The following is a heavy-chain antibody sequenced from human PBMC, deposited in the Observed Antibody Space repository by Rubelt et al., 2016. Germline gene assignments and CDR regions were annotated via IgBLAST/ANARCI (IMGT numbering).Heavy chain of an antibody. CDR2: IHYTGTT. CDR3: ARNNRYFEL. D-gene: IGHD1-14*01. J-gene: IGHJ2*01. V-gene: IGHV4-39*07. Sequence: KGLEWIGSIHYTGTTYYKPSLRSRVTISVDTSKNQFSLNLKSVTAADTAVYYCARNNRYFELWGRGTLVTVSS.